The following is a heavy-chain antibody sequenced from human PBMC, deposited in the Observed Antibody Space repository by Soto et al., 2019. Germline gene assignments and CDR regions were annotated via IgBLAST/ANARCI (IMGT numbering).Heavy chain of an antibody. Sequence: GASVKVSCKASGGTFSSYAISWVRQAPGQGLEWMGGIIPIFGTANYAQKFQGRVTITADESTSTAYMELSSLRSEDTAVYYCARDRGYCSGGSCYSGHVFDYWGQGTLVTVSS. V-gene: IGHV1-69*13. CDR3: ARDRGYCSGGSCYSGHVFDY. J-gene: IGHJ4*02. CDR1: GGTFSSYA. D-gene: IGHD2-15*01. CDR2: IIPIFGTA.